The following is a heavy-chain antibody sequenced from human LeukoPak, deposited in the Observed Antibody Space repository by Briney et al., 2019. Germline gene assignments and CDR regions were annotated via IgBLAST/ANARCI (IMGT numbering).Heavy chain of an antibody. J-gene: IGHJ4*02. CDR2: ISSSGSTI. Sequence: GGSLRLSCAASGFTFSSYEMNWVRQAPGKGLEWVSYISSSGSTIYYADSVKGRFTISRDNAKNSLYLQMNSLRAEDTALYYCARGAPYYYNSSGYYHYFDYWGQGTLVTVSS. CDR1: GFTFSSYE. V-gene: IGHV3-48*03. D-gene: IGHD3-22*01. CDR3: ARGAPYYYNSSGYYHYFDY.